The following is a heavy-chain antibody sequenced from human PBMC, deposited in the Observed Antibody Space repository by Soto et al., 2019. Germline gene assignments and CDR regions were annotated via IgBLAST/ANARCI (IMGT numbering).Heavy chain of an antibody. CDR3: ARSGRGTEWELGYVMDV. CDR2: TRNKANSYTT. V-gene: IGHV3-72*01. CDR1: GFTFSDHY. D-gene: IGHD1-26*01. J-gene: IGHJ6*02. Sequence: EVQLVESGGGLVQPGGSLRLSCAASGFTFSDHYMDWVRQAPGKGLEWVGRTRNKANSYTTEYAASVKGRFTISRDDSKNSLYLQMNSLKTEDTAVYYCARSGRGTEWELGYVMDVWGQGTTVTVSS.